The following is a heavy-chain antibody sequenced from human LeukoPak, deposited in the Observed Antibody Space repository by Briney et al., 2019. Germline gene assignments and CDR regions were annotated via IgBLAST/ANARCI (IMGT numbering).Heavy chain of an antibody. CDR3: ASDARVEAFDI. J-gene: IGHJ3*02. CDR2: IIPIFGIA. CDR1: GGTFSSYA. D-gene: IGHD6-6*01. V-gene: IGHV1-69*13. Sequence: RASVKVSCKASGGTFSSYAISWVRQAPGQGLEWMGGIIPIFGIANYAQKLQGRVTITADESTSTTYMELSSLRTEDTAVYSCASDARVEAFDIWGQGPMVTVSS.